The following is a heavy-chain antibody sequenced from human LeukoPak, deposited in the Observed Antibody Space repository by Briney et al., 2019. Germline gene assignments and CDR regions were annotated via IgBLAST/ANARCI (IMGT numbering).Heavy chain of an antibody. CDR2: IYKEGNT. Sequence: GGSQRLSCAASGFTVSGNYMSWVRQAPGKGRQWVSTIYKEGNTFYADSVRGRFTLSRDNSKNTLYLQMNSLRAEDTAIYYCARESVTSGWYLYWGQGTLVTVSS. D-gene: IGHD6-19*01. J-gene: IGHJ4*02. V-gene: IGHV3-53*01. CDR3: ARESVTSGWYLY. CDR1: GFTVSGNY.